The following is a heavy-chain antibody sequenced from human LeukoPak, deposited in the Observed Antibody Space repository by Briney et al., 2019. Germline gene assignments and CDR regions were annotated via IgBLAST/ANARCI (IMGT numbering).Heavy chain of an antibody. Sequence: EASVTVSCKASGYTFTNYHINWVRQASGQGLEWMTWINPDTGDKGYARKFQDRVTITTDTSISTAYMELSSLSSEDTAVYFCARTTSMTASGYDYWGQGTLVTVSS. V-gene: IGHV1-8*03. D-gene: IGHD2-21*02. CDR1: GYTFTNYH. J-gene: IGHJ4*02. CDR3: ARTTSMTASGYDY. CDR2: INPDTGDK.